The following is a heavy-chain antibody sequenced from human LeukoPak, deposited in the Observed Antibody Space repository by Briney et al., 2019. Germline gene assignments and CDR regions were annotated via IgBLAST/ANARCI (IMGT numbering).Heavy chain of an antibody. CDR3: ATDWRDSSSLDYYYYMDV. CDR1: GFTFSSYE. J-gene: IGHJ6*03. V-gene: IGHV3-48*03. CDR2: ISSSGSTI. Sequence: GGSLRLSCAASGFTFSSYEMNWVRQAPGKGLEWVSYISSSGSTIYYADSVKGRFTISRGNAKNSLYLQMNSLRAEGTAVYYCATDWRDSSSLDYYYYMDVWGKGTTVTVSS. D-gene: IGHD6-6*01.